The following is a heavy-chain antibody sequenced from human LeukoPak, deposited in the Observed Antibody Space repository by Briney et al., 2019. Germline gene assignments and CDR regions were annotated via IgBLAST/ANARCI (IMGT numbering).Heavy chain of an antibody. V-gene: IGHV3-53*01. J-gene: IGHJ6*03. CDR3: ARDPKAYYMDV. CDR2: IYSGGST. Sequence: GGSLRLSCAASGFTVSSNYMSWVRQAPGKGLEWVSVIYSGGSTYYADSVKGRFTISKDNSKNTLYLQMNSLRAEDTAVYYCARDPKAYYMDVWGKGTTVTVSS. CDR1: GFTVSSNY.